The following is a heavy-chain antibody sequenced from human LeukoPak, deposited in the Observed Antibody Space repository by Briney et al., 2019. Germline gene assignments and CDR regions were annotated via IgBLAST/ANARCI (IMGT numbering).Heavy chain of an antibody. Sequence: GGSLRLSCAASGFTFSSYAMGWVRPAPGKGLEWVSAISGSGGSTYYADSVKGRFTISRDNSKNTLYLQMNSLRAEDTAVYYCAKVGESGNLDYWGQRTLVTVSS. CDR3: AKVGESGNLDY. D-gene: IGHD4-23*01. V-gene: IGHV3-23*01. J-gene: IGHJ4*02. CDR1: GFTFSSYA. CDR2: ISGSGGST.